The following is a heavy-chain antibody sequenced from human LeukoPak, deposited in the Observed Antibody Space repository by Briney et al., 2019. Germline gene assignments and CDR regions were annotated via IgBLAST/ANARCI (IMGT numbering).Heavy chain of an antibody. J-gene: IGHJ4*02. V-gene: IGHV6-1*01. CDR2: TYYRSKWYN. Sequence: SPTLSLTFAISGDSVSSNSAAWNWIRQSPSRGLEWLGSTYYRSKWYNDYAVSVKSRITINPDTTKNQFSLQLNSVTPEDTAVYYCARARYCSGGSCYYYFDSWGEGTLVTVSS. CDR3: ARARYCSGGSCYYYFDS. D-gene: IGHD2-15*01. CDR1: GDSVSSNSAA.